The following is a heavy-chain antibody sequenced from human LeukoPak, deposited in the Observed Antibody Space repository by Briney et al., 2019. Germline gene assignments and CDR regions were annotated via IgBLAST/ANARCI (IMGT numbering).Heavy chain of an antibody. Sequence: GGSLRLPCEASGFIFTEYAMSWVRQAPGKGLVWVSTISAAGGSTYYADAVKGRFSISRDNPKSTLSLQMNSLRAEDTAVYYCVRSCGSGSYLFDYWGQGTLVTVSS. CDR3: VRSCGSGSYLFDY. J-gene: IGHJ4*02. CDR1: GFIFTEYA. V-gene: IGHV3-23*01. D-gene: IGHD6-19*01. CDR2: ISAAGGST.